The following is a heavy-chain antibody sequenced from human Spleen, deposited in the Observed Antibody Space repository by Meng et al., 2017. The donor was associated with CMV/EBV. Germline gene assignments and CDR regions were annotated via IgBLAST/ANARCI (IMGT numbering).Heavy chain of an antibody. J-gene: IGHJ5*02. CDR1: GDTPTADF. Sequence: KASGDTPTADFMFWVRQAPGQGLEWRGWINSHSGAAQYAQKFQGRVTMTRDTSISTVYMDLSSLRSDDTADYYCLTYTSSSHSFGPWGQGTLVTVSS. D-gene: IGHD6-6*01. CDR2: INSHSGAA. V-gene: IGHV1-2*02. CDR3: LTYTSSSHSFGP.